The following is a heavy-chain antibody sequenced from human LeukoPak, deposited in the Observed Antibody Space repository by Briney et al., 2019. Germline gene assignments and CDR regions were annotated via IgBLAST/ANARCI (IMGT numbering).Heavy chain of an antibody. D-gene: IGHD1-26*01. V-gene: IGHV4-34*01. Sequence: SETLSLTCAVYGGSFSGSYWGWIRQPPGKGLEWIGEINHSGSTHYNPSLKSRVTISVDTSKNQFSLKLTSVTAADTAVYYCARVRGVGATLYNYYYMDVWGKGTTVTVSS. CDR3: ARVRGVGATLYNYYYMDV. CDR1: GGSFSGSY. J-gene: IGHJ6*03. CDR2: INHSGST.